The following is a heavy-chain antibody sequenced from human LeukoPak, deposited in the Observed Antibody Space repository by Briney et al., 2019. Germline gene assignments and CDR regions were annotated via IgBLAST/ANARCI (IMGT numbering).Heavy chain of an antibody. J-gene: IGHJ4*02. CDR1: GGSISRGSYH. CDR2: FYTSETS. Sequence: PSETLSLTCTVSGGSISRGSYHWSWIRQPAGKGLESIGRFYTSETSKYNPSLKSRVTILVDTSRNQFSLKLSSVTAADTAVYYCARGGIPDYWGQGILVTVSS. D-gene: IGHD2-21*01. V-gene: IGHV4-61*02. CDR3: ARGGIPDY.